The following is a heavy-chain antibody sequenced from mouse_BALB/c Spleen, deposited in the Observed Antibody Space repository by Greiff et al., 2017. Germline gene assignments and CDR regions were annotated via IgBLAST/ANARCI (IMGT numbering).Heavy chain of an antibody. V-gene: IGHV1S56*01. CDR3: ASGYGYERGNYYAMDY. CDR2: IYPGNVNT. CDR1: GYTFTSYY. D-gene: IGHD2-2*01. J-gene: IGHJ4*01. Sequence: QVQLKESGPELVKPGASVRISCKASGYTFTSYYIHWVKQRPGQGLEWIGWIYPGNVNTKYNEKFKGKATLTADKSSSTAYMQLSSLTSEDSAVYFCASGYGYERGNYYAMDYWGQGTSVTVSS.